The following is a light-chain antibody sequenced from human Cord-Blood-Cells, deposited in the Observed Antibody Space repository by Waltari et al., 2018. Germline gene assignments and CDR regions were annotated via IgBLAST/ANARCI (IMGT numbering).Light chain of an antibody. Sequence: SYELTQPPSVSVSPGQTASITCSGDKLGDKYACWYQQKPGQSPVLVIYQDSKRPSGIPERFSGSNSGNTATLTLSGTQAMDEADYYCQAWDSSTAVFGTGTKVTVL. V-gene: IGLV3-1*01. CDR3: QAWDSSTAV. CDR1: KLGDKY. CDR2: QDS. J-gene: IGLJ1*01.